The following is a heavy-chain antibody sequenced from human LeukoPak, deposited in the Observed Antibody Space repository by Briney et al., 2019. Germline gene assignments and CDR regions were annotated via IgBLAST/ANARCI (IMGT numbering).Heavy chain of an antibody. CDR3: ARHDSFIPY. CDR2: ISDTGRRT. V-gene: IGHV3-23*01. D-gene: IGHD3-16*02. Sequence: GGSLRLSCAASGFTFRDYAMSWVRQAAGKGLEWVSGISDTGRRTYYTDSVQGRFTISRDESKKTVYLLMNTLRAEDTAVYFCARHDSFIPYWGQGTLVTVSS. CDR1: GFTFRDYA. J-gene: IGHJ4*02.